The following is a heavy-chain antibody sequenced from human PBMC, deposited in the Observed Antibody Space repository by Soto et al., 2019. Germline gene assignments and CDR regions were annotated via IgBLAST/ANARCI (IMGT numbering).Heavy chain of an antibody. D-gene: IGHD3-22*01. V-gene: IGHV3-30*18. Sequence: QVHLVESGGGVVQPGRSLRLSCEASGFTFSNYGTHWVRQAPGEGLEWVAHISYDGSNEHYTDSVKGRFTISRDNSKKIVFLHMNSLRPEDTAVYHCAKDTYFRDSSGYYVFDYWGQGTLVTVSS. CDR2: ISYDGSNE. CDR3: AKDTYFRDSSGYYVFDY. CDR1: GFTFSNYG. J-gene: IGHJ4*02.